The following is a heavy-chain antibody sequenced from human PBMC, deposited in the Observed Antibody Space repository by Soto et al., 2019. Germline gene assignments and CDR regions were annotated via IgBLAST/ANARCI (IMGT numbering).Heavy chain of an antibody. V-gene: IGHV1-69*13. D-gene: IGHD3-22*01. CDR1: GGTFSSYA. Sequence: SVKVSCKASGGTFSSYAISWVRQAPGQGLEWMGGIIPIFGTANYAQKFQGRVTITADESTSTAYMELNSLRSEDTAVYYCARGLYYYDSSGYFPLGYWGQGTLVTVSS. CDR2: IIPIFGTA. CDR3: ARGLYYYDSSGYFPLGY. J-gene: IGHJ4*02.